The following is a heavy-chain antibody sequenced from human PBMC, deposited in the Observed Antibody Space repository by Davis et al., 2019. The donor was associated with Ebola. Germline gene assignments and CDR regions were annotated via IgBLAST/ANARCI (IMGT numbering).Heavy chain of an antibody. CDR3: ARDLSPPVEWLVTGYYGMDV. V-gene: IGHV7-4-1*02. Sequence: ASVKVSCKASGYTFTSYAMNWVRQAPGQGLEWMGWINTNTGNPTYAQGFTGRFVFSLDTSVSTAYLQISSLKAEDTAVYYCARDLSPPVEWLVTGYYGMDVWGKGTTVTVSS. CDR1: GYTFTSYA. D-gene: IGHD6-19*01. CDR2: INTNTGNP. J-gene: IGHJ6*04.